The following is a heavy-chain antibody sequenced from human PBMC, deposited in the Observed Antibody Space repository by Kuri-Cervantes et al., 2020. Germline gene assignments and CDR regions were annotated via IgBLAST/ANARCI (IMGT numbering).Heavy chain of an antibody. CDR2: MNHSGST. Sequence: GSLRLSCAVYGGSFSGYYWTWVRQPPGKGLEWIGEMNHSGSTNYNPSLKSRVTISVETSKNQFSLRLTSVTAADTAVYYCARGDTVPAARGQKRIDPWGPGTLVTVSS. J-gene: IGHJ5*02. CDR1: GGSFSGYY. V-gene: IGHV4-34*01. CDR3: ARGDTVPAARGQKRIDP. D-gene: IGHD2-2*01.